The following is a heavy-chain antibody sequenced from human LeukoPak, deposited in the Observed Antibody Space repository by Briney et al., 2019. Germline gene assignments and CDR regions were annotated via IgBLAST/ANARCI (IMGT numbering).Heavy chain of an antibody. CDR1: GFTFSSYS. J-gene: IGHJ3*02. CDR2: ISSSSSYI. Sequence: PGGSLRLSCAASGFTFSSYSMNWVRQAPGKGLEWVSSISSSSSYIYYADSVKGRFTISRDNAKNSLYLQMNSLRAEDTAVYYCAKEGETLRYFDWSAFDIWGQGTMVTVSS. D-gene: IGHD3-9*01. V-gene: IGHV3-21*04. CDR3: AKEGETLRYFDWSAFDI.